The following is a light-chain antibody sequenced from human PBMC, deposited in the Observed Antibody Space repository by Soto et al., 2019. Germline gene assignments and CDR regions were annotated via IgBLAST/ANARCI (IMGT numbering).Light chain of an antibody. V-gene: IGKV3-15*01. CDR1: QSVSSN. CDR2: GAS. CDR3: HQYNNWPRT. Sequence: EIVMTQSPATLSVSPGERATLSCRASQSVSSNLAWYQQKPGQAPRLLIYGASTRATGIPARFSVSGSGTEFTLTISSLQSEECAVYYCHQYNNWPRTFGHVTKVEIK. J-gene: IGKJ1*01.